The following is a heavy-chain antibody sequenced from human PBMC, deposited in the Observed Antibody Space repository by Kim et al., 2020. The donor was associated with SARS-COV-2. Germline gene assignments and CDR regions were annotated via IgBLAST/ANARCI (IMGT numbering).Heavy chain of an antibody. J-gene: IGHJ4*02. Sequence: YAQKFQGRVTMTSDTSTSTVYMELSSLRSEDTAVYYCARDPIAAAGVFDYWGQGTLVTVSS. D-gene: IGHD6-13*01. CDR3: ARDPIAAAGVFDY. V-gene: IGHV1-46*01.